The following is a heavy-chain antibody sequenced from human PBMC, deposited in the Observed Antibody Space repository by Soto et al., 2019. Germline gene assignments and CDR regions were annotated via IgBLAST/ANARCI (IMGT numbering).Heavy chain of an antibody. CDR2: IYPGDSDT. CDR1: GYSFTSYW. CDR3: ARHSPTQHTSGHYYYYYYGMDV. V-gene: IGHV5-51*01. D-gene: IGHD6-19*01. Sequence: GESLKISCKGSGYSFTSYWIGWVRQMPGKGLEWMGIIYPGDSDTRYSPSFQGQVTISADKSISTAYLQWSSLKASDTAMYYCARHSPTQHTSGHYYYYYYGMDVWGQGTTVTVSS. J-gene: IGHJ6*02.